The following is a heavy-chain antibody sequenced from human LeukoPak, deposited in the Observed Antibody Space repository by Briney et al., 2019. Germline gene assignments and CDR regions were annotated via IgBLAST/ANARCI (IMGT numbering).Heavy chain of an antibody. Sequence: GGSLRLSCAASGFTFSSYSMNWVRQAPGKGLEWVSSISSSSSYIYYADSVKGRFTISRDNGKNSLYLQMNSLRAEDTAVYYCASACGGVCYKSASDYWGQGTLVTVSS. CDR2: ISSSSSYI. J-gene: IGHJ4*02. V-gene: IGHV3-21*01. CDR1: GFTFSSYS. D-gene: IGHD2-21*02. CDR3: ASACGGVCYKSASDY.